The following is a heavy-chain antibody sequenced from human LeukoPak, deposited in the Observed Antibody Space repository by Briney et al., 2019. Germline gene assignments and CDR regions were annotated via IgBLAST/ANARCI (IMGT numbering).Heavy chain of an antibody. CDR2: IYHSGST. D-gene: IGHD3-22*01. V-gene: IGHV4-30-2*01. CDR1: GGSISGGGYS. Sequence: PSETLSLTCAVSGGSISGGGYSWSWIRQPPGKGLEWIGYIYHSGSTYYNPSLKSRVTISVDRSKNQFSLKLSSVTAADTAVYYCATESYYYDSSGHVNDAFDIWGQGSMVTVSS. J-gene: IGHJ3*02. CDR3: ATESYYYDSSGHVNDAFDI.